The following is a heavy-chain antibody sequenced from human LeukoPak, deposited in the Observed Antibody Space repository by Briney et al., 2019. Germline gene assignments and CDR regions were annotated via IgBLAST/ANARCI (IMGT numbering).Heavy chain of an antibody. V-gene: IGHV4-34*01. D-gene: IGHD2-2*01. J-gene: IGHJ4*02. CDR1: GGSFSGYY. CDR2: INHSGST. CDR3: ARSPRYYCSSTSCYLDY. Sequence: PSETLSLTCAVYGGSFSGYYWSWIRQPPGKGLEWIGEINHSGSTNYNPSLKSRVTISVDTSKDQFSLKLSSVTAADTAVYYCARSPRYYCSSTSCYLDYRGQGALVTVSS.